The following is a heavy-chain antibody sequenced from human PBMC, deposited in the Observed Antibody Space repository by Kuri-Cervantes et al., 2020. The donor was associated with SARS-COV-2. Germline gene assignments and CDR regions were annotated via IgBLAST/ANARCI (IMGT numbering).Heavy chain of an antibody. Sequence: ASVKVSCKTSGYTFTAYYVHWVRQAPGQGLEWMGRIHPNEGATNSAQKFQGRVTMTRDTSISTAYMELSRLRSDDTAVYYCARSYFYDSSGYVMDYWGQGTLVTVSS. V-gene: IGHV1-2*06. CDR1: GYTFTAYY. J-gene: IGHJ4*02. CDR3: ARSYFYDSSGYVMDY. CDR2: IHPNEGAT. D-gene: IGHD3-22*01.